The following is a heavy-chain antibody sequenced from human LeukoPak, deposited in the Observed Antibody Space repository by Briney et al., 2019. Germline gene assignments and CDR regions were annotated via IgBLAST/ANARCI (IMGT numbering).Heavy chain of an antibody. CDR3: ARHRFSSSSNYFDY. V-gene: IGHV4-30-2*01. Sequence: SQTLSLTFAVSGGSISSGGYSWSWIRQPPGKGLEWIGYIYDSGSTYYNPSLKSRVTISLDRSKNQFSLKVNSVTAADTAVYYCARHRFSSSSNYFDYWGQGTLVTVSS. CDR2: IYDSGST. J-gene: IGHJ4*02. CDR1: GGSISSGGYS. D-gene: IGHD6-13*01.